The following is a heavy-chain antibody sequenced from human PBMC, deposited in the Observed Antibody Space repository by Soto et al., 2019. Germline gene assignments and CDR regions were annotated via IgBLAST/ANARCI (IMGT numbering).Heavy chain of an antibody. V-gene: IGHV4-61*01. CDR2: IDYSGST. D-gene: IGHD3-22*01. Sequence: PSETLSLTCTVSGGSVSSGSYYCSWIRQPPVKGLEWVGYIDYSGSTNYNPSLKSRVTISVETTKNQFSLQLSSLTAADTAVYYCARDSDKIGRLAYDAFDIWGKGPVGNLSS. CDR3: ARDSDKIGRLAYDAFDI. CDR1: GGSVSSGSYY. J-gene: IGHJ3*02.